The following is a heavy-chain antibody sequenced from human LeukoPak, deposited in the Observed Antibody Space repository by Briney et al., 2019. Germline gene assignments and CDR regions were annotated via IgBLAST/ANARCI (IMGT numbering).Heavy chain of an antibody. D-gene: IGHD6-19*01. CDR3: ARDSSGWAYYYYYMDV. V-gene: IGHV4-4*07. J-gene: IGHJ6*03. CDR2: IYTSGST. CDR1: GGSISSYY. Sequence: SETLSLTCTVSGGSISSYYWSWIRQPAGKGLEWIGRIYTSGSTNYNPSLKSRVTMSVDTSKNQFSLKLSSVTAADTAVYYCARDSSGWAYYYYYMDVWGKGTTVTISS.